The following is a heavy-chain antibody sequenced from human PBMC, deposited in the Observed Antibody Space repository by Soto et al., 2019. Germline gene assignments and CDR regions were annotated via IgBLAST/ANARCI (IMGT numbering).Heavy chain of an antibody. Sequence: ASVKVSCKASGYTSTGYYMHWVRQAPGQGLEWMGWINPNSGGTNYAQKFQGWVTMTRDTSISTAYMELSRLRSDDTAVYYCARNYGSGSEDHYYGMDVWGQGTTVTVSS. CDR1: GYTSTGYY. D-gene: IGHD3-10*01. J-gene: IGHJ6*02. V-gene: IGHV1-2*04. CDR3: ARNYGSGSEDHYYGMDV. CDR2: INPNSGGT.